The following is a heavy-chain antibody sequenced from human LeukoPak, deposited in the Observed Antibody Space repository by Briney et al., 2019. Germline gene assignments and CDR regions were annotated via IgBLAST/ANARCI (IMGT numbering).Heavy chain of an antibody. Sequence: GGSLRLSCVVSGFTFSTFTMNWVRQAPGKGLEWVSCISSSSSYIYYADSVKGRFTISRDNAKNSLYLQMNSLRVEDTAVYYCARYGDYVDNYYYMDVWGKGTTVTISS. D-gene: IGHD4-17*01. CDR3: ARYGDYVDNYYYMDV. CDR2: ISSSSSYI. J-gene: IGHJ6*03. V-gene: IGHV3-21*01. CDR1: GFTFSTFT.